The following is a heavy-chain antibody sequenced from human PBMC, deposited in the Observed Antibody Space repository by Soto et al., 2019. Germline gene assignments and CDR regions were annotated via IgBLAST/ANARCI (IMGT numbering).Heavy chain of an antibody. D-gene: IGHD3-16*02. CDR3: ARVDDYVCGSYRYTRYYFDY. V-gene: IGHV4-4*07. Sequence: SETLSPTCTVYGGSISSYYWSWIRQPAGKGLEWIGRIYTSGSTNYNPSLKSRVTMSVDTTNNQFSLKLSSVTAADTAVYYCARVDDYVCGSYRYTRYYFDYWGKGTLVTVAP. CDR2: IYTSGST. CDR1: GGSISSYY. J-gene: IGHJ4*02.